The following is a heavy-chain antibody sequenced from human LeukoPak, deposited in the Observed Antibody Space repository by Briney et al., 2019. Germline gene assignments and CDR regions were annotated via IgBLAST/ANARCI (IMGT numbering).Heavy chain of an antibody. CDR2: IYYSGST. CDR1: GGSISSYY. CDR3: ATTTSGGDAFDI. D-gene: IGHD1-26*01. Sequence: PSETLSLTCTVSGGSISSYYWSWIRQPPGKGLEWIGYIYYSGSTKYNPSLKSRVTISVDTSNNQFSLNLRSVTAADTAVYYCATTTSGGDAFDIWGQGTMVTVSS. J-gene: IGHJ3*02. V-gene: IGHV4-59*01.